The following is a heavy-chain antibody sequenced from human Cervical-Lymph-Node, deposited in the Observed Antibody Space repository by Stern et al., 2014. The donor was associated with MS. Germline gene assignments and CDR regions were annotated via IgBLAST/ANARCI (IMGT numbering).Heavy chain of an antibody. J-gene: IGHJ4*02. V-gene: IGHV4-61*02. Sequence: VQLVESGPGLVKPSQTLSLTCTVSGASISSGTSYLSWIRQPAGGGLEWIGRLHASGATSYNPSLKSRATISGVSSTHPSTPNLNSVTAADTAVYYCARGHWELLGNNYFDSWGQGTLVTVSS. CDR3: ARGHWELLGNNYFDS. D-gene: IGHD1-26*01. CDR2: LHASGAT. CDR1: GASISSGTSY.